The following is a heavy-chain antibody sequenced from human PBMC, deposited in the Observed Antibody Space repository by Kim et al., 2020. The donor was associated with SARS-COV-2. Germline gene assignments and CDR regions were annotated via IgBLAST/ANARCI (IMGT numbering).Heavy chain of an antibody. CDR3: ASQPRTPMVRGVANAFDI. D-gene: IGHD3-10*01. J-gene: IGHJ3*02. Sequence: SETLSLTCTVSGGSISSSSYYWGWIRQPPGKGLEWIGSIYYSGSTYYNPSLKSRVTISVDTSKNQFSLKLSSVTAADTAVYYCASQPRTPMVRGVANAFDIWGQGTMVTVSS. CDR2: IYYSGST. V-gene: IGHV4-39*01. CDR1: GGSISSSSYY.